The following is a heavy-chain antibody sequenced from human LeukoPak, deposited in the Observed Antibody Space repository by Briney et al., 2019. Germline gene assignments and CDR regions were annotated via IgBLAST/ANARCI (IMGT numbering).Heavy chain of an antibody. J-gene: IGHJ4*02. CDR3: AKDDAWLRFGE. CDR1: GFTFSSYA. CDR2: ISGRDGST. V-gene: IGHV3-23*01. Sequence: GGSLRLSCVASGFTFSSYAMSWVRQAPGKGLEWVSGISGRDGSTYYADSVRGRFTISRDNSKNTLYLEVISLTAEDTAVYYCAKDDAWLRFGEWSQGTLVTVSS. D-gene: IGHD3-10*01.